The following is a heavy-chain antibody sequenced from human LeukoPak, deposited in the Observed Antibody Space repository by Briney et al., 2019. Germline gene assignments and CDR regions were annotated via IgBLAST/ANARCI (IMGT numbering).Heavy chain of an antibody. J-gene: IGHJ4*02. Sequence: GGSLRLSCAASGFTFSSYAMSWVRQAPGKGLEWVSVISGSGGSTNYADSVKGRFTISRDNSKNTLYLQMNSLRAEDTAVYYCANGIRFPVTQNYFDSWGPGSLVTVSS. V-gene: IGHV3-23*01. CDR1: GFTFSSYA. CDR2: ISGSGGST. CDR3: ANGIRFPVTQNYFDS. D-gene: IGHD4-11*01.